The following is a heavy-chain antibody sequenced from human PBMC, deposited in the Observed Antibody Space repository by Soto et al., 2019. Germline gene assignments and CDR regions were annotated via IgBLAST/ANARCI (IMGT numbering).Heavy chain of an antibody. CDR3: AKARSTAVKAFDY. CDR2: ISGSGGST. V-gene: IGHV3-23*01. D-gene: IGHD4-17*01. CDR1: GFTFSSYA. Sequence: GESLKISCAASGFTFSSYAMSWVRQAPGKGLEWVSAISGSGGSTYYADSVKGRFTISRDNSKNTLYLQMNSLRAEDTAVYYCAKARSTAVKAFDYWGQGTLVTVSS. J-gene: IGHJ4*02.